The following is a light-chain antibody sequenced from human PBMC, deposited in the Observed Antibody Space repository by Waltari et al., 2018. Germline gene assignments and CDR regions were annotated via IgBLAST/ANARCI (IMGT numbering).Light chain of an antibody. J-gene: IGLJ3*02. CDR1: NSAVGSYNL. Sequence: SALIQPASVSGSPGQSITISCTETNSAVGSYNLVSSYQQYPGKAPKLLIYEGTKPPSGVSYRFSASKSGNTASLTISGLQAEDEADYYCSSYAGSSAPRMFGGGTKLTVL. CDR2: EGT. CDR3: SSYAGSSAPRM. V-gene: IGLV2-23*01.